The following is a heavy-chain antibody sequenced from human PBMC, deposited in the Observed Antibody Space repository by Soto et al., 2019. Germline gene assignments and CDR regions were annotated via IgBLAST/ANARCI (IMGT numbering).Heavy chain of an antibody. CDR1: GFTFSSYG. J-gene: IGHJ4*02. Sequence: SLRLSCAASGFTFSSYGMHWVRQAPGKGLEWVAVISYDGSNKYYADSVKGRFTISRDNSKNTLYLQMNSLRAEDTAVYYCAKDTTEDYFDYWGQGTLVTVSS. D-gene: IGHD1-1*01. CDR3: AKDTTEDYFDY. CDR2: ISYDGSNK. V-gene: IGHV3-30*18.